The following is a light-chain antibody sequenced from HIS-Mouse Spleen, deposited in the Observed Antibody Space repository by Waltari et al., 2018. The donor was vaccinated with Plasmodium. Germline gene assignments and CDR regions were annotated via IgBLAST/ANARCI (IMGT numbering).Light chain of an antibody. J-gene: IGKJ1*01. Sequence: DIQMTQSPSTLSASVGERVTITYRASQSISSRLAWYQQEPGKAPKLLIYKAFSLETGVPSRFSGSGSGTEFTLTISSLQPDDFATYYCQQYNSYSWTFGQGTKVEIK. V-gene: IGKV1-5*03. CDR3: QQYNSYSWT. CDR1: QSISSR. CDR2: KAF.